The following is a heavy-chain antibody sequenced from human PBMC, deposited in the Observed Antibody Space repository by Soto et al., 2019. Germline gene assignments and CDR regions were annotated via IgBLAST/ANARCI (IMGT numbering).Heavy chain of an antibody. CDR1: GYFISSGYY. Sequence: PSETLSLTCTVSGYFISSGYYWGWIRQPPGKGLEWIGSMFHSGSTHYNPSLKSRVTMSVDTSKNQFSLRLSSVTASDTAVYYCARGNIVVVPTVGWFDPWGQGTLVTVSS. D-gene: IGHD2-2*01. V-gene: IGHV4-38-2*02. J-gene: IGHJ5*02. CDR2: MFHSGST. CDR3: ARGNIVVVPTVGWFDP.